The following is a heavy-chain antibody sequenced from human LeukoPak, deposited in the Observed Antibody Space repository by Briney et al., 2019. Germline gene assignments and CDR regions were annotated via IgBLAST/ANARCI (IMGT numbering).Heavy chain of an antibody. D-gene: IGHD3-22*01. Sequence: VASVKVSCKASGGTFSSYAISWVRQAPGQGLEWMGGIIPIFGTANYAQKFQGRVTITTDESTSTAYMELSSLRSEGTAVYYCAREDYDSSGYYHAHWGQGTLVTVSS. CDR2: IIPIFGTA. CDR3: AREDYDSSGYYHAH. J-gene: IGHJ4*02. V-gene: IGHV1-69*05. CDR1: GGTFSSYA.